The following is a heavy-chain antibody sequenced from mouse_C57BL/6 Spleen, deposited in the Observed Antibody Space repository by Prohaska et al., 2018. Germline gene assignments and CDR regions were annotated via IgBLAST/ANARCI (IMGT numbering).Heavy chain of an antibody. CDR2: INPYNGGT. D-gene: IGHD1-1*01. J-gene: IGHJ1*03. V-gene: IGHV1-19*01. CDR3: ARGSYYYGSSYEVYWYFDV. Sequence: KSLEWIGAINPYNGGTSYNQKFKGKATLTVDKPSSTAYMELNSLTSEDSAVYYCARGSYYYGSSYEVYWYFDVWGTGTTVTVSS.